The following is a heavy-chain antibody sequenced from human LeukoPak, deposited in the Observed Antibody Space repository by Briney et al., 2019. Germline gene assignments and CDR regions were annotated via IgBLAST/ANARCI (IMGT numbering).Heavy chain of an antibody. CDR3: ARGPQYYDSSGYYTNYYYYYGMDV. J-gene: IGHJ6*02. D-gene: IGHD3-22*01. V-gene: IGHV4-34*01. CDR1: GGSLSGYY. Sequence: PSETLSLTCAVYGGSLSGYYWSWIRQPPGKGLEWIGEINHSGSTNYNPSLKSRVTISVDTSKNQFSLKLSSVTAADTAVYYCARGPQYYDSSGYYTNYYYYYGMDVWGQGTTVTVSS. CDR2: INHSGST.